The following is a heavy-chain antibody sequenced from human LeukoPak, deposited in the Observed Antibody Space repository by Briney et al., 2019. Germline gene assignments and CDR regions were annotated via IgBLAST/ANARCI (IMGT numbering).Heavy chain of an antibody. D-gene: IGHD7-27*01. CDR2: LYHSGTT. V-gene: IGHV4-39*07. J-gene: IGHJ4*02. CDR1: GGSLNNSDYY. CDR3: TRRTRLGPRVDY. Sequence: SETLSLTCTVSGGSLNNSDYYWDWIRQPPGKGLEWIGGLYHSGTTLSNLSLKSRVTISLDTSNNQFSLKLTSMTAADTAVYFCTRRTRLGPRVDYWGQGTLVTVSS.